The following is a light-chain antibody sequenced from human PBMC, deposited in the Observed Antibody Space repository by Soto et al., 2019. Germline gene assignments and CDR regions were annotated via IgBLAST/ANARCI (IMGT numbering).Light chain of an antibody. CDR2: GAS. V-gene: IGKV3-15*01. CDR1: QSISSS. CDR3: QQYNNWPLT. Sequence: EIVMTQSPATLSVSPGERATLSCRASQSISSSLAWYQQKPGQAPRLLIYGASTRATGIPARFSGGGSGTEFTLTISSLQSEDFAVYYCQQYNNWPLTVGGGTKVDIK. J-gene: IGKJ4*01.